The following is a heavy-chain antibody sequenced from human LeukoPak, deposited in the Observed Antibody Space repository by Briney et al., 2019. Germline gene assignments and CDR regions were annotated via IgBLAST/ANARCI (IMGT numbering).Heavy chain of an antibody. CDR1: GFTVSSNY. D-gene: IGHD3-9*01. CDR3: AKVGYFDWLQPYYFDY. CDR2: ISGSGGST. J-gene: IGHJ4*02. Sequence: GGSLRLSCTASGFTVSSNYMSWVRQAPGKGLEWVSAISGSGGSTYYADSVKGWFTISRDNSKNTLYLQMNSLRAEDTAVYYCAKVGYFDWLQPYYFDYWGQGTLVTVSS. V-gene: IGHV3-23*01.